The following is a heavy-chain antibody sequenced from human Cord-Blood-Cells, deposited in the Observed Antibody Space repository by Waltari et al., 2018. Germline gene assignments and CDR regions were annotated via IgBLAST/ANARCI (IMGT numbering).Heavy chain of an antibody. V-gene: IGHV1-3*01. D-gene: IGHD2-15*01. CDR2: IKAGNGNT. J-gene: IGHJ6*02. CDR3: ARDLTPNTLGYCSGGSCYYYYYGMDV. Sequence: QVQLVQSGAEVKKPGASVKVSCKASGYTFTSYAMHWVRQAPGQRLEWMGWIKAGNGNTKYSQKFHGRVTITRNTSASTAYMELISLRSEDTAVYYCARDLTPNTLGYCSGGSCYYYYYGMDVWGQGTTVTVSS. CDR1: GYTFTSYA.